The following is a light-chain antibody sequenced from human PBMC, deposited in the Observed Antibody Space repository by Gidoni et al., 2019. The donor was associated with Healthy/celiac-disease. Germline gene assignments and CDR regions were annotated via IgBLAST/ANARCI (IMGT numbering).Light chain of an antibody. V-gene: IGKV1-39*01. CDR2: AAS. J-gene: IGKJ2*01. Sequence: DMQMTQSPSSLSASVGDRVTITCRASQSISSYLNWYQQKPGKAPKLLIYAASSLQSGVPSRFSGSGSGPDFPLTISSLQPEYFATYYCQQSYSTPYTFGQGTKLEIK. CDR3: QQSYSTPYT. CDR1: QSISSY.